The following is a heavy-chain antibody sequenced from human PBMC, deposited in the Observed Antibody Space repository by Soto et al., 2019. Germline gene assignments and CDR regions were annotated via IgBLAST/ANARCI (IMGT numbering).Heavy chain of an antibody. J-gene: IGHJ4*02. CDR2: IGSSSSYI. D-gene: IGHD3-10*01. Sequence: EVQLVESGGGLVKPGGSLRLSCAASGFTFSSSSLNWVSQAQGKGLEWVSSIGSSSSYIYYADSVKGRFTISRDNAKNSLYLQMNSLRAEDTAVYYCARGSPSGDYFDYWGQGTLVTVSS. CDR3: ARGSPSGDYFDY. CDR1: GFTFSSSS. V-gene: IGHV3-21*01.